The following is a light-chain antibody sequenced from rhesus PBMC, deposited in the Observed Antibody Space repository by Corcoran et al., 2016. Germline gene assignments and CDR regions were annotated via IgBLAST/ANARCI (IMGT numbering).Light chain of an antibody. CDR2: DAS. J-gene: IGKJ4*01. CDR3: QQHNSYPLT. CDR1: ENVNYY. Sequence: DIQMTQSPSSLSASVGDRVTITCRASENVNYYLHWFQPEPGKAPKLLIYDASNLLSGVPSRFSGSGSGKEFTLTISSLQPEDFSTYFCQQHNSYPLTFGGGTKVELK. V-gene: IGKV1S9*01.